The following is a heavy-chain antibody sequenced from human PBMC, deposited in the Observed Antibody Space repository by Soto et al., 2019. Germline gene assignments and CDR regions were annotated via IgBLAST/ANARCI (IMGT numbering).Heavy chain of an antibody. CDR2: IIPIPGIA. CDR3: ASDGGTMVRGYGY. Sequence: QVQLVQSGAEVKKPGSSVKVSCKASGGTFSSYTISWVRQAPGQGLEWMGRIIPIPGIANYAQKFQGRVTITADKSTSTAYMELSSLRSEDTAVYYCASDGGTMVRGYGYWGQGTLVTVSS. J-gene: IGHJ4*02. D-gene: IGHD3-10*01. V-gene: IGHV1-69*02. CDR1: GGTFSSYT.